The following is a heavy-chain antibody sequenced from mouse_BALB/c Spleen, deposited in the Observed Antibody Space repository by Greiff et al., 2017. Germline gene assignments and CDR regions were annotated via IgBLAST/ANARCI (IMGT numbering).Heavy chain of an antibody. CDR1: GYTFTSYW. D-gene: IGHD2-1*01. J-gene: IGHJ4*01. V-gene: IGHV1-69*02. CDR2: IYPSDSYT. CDR3: TRLCGNYGWAMDY. Sequence: QVQLQQPGAELVRPGASVKLSCKASGYTFTSYWINWVKQRPGQGLAWIGNIYPSDSYTNYNQKFKDKATLTVDKSSSTAYMQLSSPTSEDSAVYYCTRLCGNYGWAMDYWGQGTSVTVSS.